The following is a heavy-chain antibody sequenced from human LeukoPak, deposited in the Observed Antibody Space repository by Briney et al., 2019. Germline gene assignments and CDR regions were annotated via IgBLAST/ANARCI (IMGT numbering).Heavy chain of an antibody. V-gene: IGHV3-73*01. D-gene: IGHD1-26*01. CDR1: GFTFSGSA. CDR3: TSLVGGVGAAPYGMDV. CDR2: IRSKANSYAT. J-gene: IGHJ6*02. Sequence: GGSLRLSCAASGFTFSGSAMHWVRQASGKGLEWVGRIRSKANSYATAYAASVKGRFTISRDDSKNTAYLQMNSLKTEDTAVYHCTSLVGGVGAAPYGMDVWGQGTTVTVSS.